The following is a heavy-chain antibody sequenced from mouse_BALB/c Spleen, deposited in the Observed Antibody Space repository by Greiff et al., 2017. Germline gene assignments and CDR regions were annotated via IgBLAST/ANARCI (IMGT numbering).Heavy chain of an antibody. D-gene: IGHD1-1*01. Sequence: VQLQQSGPELVKPGASVKMSCKASGYTFTSYVMHWVKQKPGQGLEWIGYINPYNDGTKYNEKFKGKATLTSDKSSSTAYMELSSLTSEDSAVYYCAREGLYYGSSYFDYWGQGTTLTVSS. CDR3: AREGLYYGSSYFDY. J-gene: IGHJ2*01. CDR2: INPYNDGT. V-gene: IGHV1-14*01. CDR1: GYTFTSYV.